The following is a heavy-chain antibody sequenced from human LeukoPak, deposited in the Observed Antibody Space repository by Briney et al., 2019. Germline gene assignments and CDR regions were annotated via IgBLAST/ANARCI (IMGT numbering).Heavy chain of an antibody. CDR1: GGSISSYY. V-gene: IGHV4-59*08. Sequence: SETLSLTCTVSGGSISSYYWSWIRQPPGKGLEWIGYIYYSGSTNYNPSLKSRVTISVDTSKNQFSLKLSSVTAADTAVYYCARHGYGDCGFLGYWGQGALVTVSS. D-gene: IGHD4-17*01. CDR3: ARHGYGDCGFLGY. CDR2: IYYSGST. J-gene: IGHJ4*02.